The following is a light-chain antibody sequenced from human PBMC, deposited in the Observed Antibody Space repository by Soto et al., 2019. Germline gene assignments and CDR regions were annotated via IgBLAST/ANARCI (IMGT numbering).Light chain of an antibody. CDR1: SSNIGSNY. V-gene: IGLV1-47*02. Sequence: QSVLTQPPSASRTPGQRVTISCSGSSSNIGSNYVYWYQQLPGTAPKLLIYSNNQRPSGVPDRFSGSKSGTSASLAISGLRSEDEADYYCAAWDDSLSAPYVFGTGTKVTVL. CDR2: SNN. J-gene: IGLJ1*01. CDR3: AAWDDSLSAPYV.